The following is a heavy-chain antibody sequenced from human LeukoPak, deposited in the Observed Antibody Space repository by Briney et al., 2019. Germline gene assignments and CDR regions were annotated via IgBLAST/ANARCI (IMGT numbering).Heavy chain of an antibody. CDR2: IIPILGIA. Sequence: ASVKVSFKASGGTFSSYAISWVRQAPGQGLEWMGRIIPILGIANYAQKFQGRVTITADKSTSTAYMELSSLRSEDTAVYYCARGDSSGWCSDYWGQGTLVTVSS. D-gene: IGHD6-19*01. CDR3: ARGDSSGWCSDY. CDR1: GGTFSSYA. V-gene: IGHV1-69*04. J-gene: IGHJ4*02.